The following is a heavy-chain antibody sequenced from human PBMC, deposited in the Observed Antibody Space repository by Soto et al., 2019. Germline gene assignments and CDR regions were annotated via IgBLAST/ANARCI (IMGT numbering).Heavy chain of an antibody. D-gene: IGHD6-13*01. CDR2: ISSTSTYI. Sequence: GGSLRLSCAASGFTFSTYSMNWIRQAPGKGLEWISSISSTSTYIYYADSLKGRFTISRDNTKNSLYLQINSLRDDDTAVYYCARETAGYTSTSAFDYWGQGALVTVSS. V-gene: IGHV3-21*01. CDR3: ARETAGYTSTSAFDY. CDR1: GFTFSTYS. J-gene: IGHJ4*02.